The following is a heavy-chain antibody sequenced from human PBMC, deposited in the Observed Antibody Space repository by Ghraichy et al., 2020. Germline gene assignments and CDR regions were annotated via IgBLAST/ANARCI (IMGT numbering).Heavy chain of an antibody. CDR2: INQDGSER. D-gene: IGHD1-20*01. Sequence: GGSLRLSCAASGLTLSSYWMSWVRQAPGKGLEWVANINQDGSERNYVDSVKGRLTISRDNGKNSLYLQMTTLRAEDTAVYYCASHNNWKFDDWGQGPLVTVSS. CDR3: ASHNNWKFDD. CDR1: GLTLSSYW. J-gene: IGHJ4*02. V-gene: IGHV3-7*02.